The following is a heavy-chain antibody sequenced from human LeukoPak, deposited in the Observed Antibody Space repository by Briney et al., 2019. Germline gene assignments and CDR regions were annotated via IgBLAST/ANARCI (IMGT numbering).Heavy chain of an antibody. D-gene: IGHD2-15*01. CDR1: GKTLTEVA. Sequence: ASVKVSCKISGKTLTEVALHWVRQAPGKGLEWMGRVDPEDGETIYAEKFQGRVTITADTSTDTAYMELSSLRSEDTAVYYCALRRGGSYYYYYYMDVWGKGTTVTVSS. J-gene: IGHJ6*03. V-gene: IGHV1-24*01. CDR2: VDPEDGET. CDR3: ALRRGGSYYYYYYMDV.